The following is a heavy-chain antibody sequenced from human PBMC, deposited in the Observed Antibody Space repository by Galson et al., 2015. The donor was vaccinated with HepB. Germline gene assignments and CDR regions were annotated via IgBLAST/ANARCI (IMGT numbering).Heavy chain of an antibody. J-gene: IGHJ4*02. CDR2: VSGSGANT. V-gene: IGHV3-23*01. D-gene: IGHD2-2*01. Sequence: SLRLSCAASGFTFNDYAMSWVRQAPGKGLDWVSAVSGSGANTFYADSVKGRLTISRDNSKNTLYLQMNSLRAEDTAVYYCAKRTAGCSSTSCPPNFDYWGQGTLVTVSS. CDR1: GFTFNDYA. CDR3: AKRTAGCSSTSCPPNFDY.